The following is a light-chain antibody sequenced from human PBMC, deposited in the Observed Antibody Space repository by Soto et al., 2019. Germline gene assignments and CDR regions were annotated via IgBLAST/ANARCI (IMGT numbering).Light chain of an antibody. J-gene: IGKJ4*01. Sequence: EIVMTQFPATLPVSPGEGATLSCRASQSVSSNFAWYQQKRGQAPRLLIYGASTRATGIPARFSGSGSGTEFTLTISSLQSEDFAVYYCQQYNNWPLTFGGGTKVEIK. CDR2: GAS. V-gene: IGKV3-15*01. CDR3: QQYNNWPLT. CDR1: QSVSSN.